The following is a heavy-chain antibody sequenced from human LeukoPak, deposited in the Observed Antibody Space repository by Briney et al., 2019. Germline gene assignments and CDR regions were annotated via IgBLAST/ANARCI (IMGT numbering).Heavy chain of an antibody. CDR3: ARGPASGSNFAWFDP. Sequence: PSETLSLTCAVYGGSLSNYYWSWIRQPPGKGLEWIGETNHSGSTNYSPSLKSRVTISVDMSKNQFSLELSYVTAADTAVYYCARGPASGSNFAWFDPWGQGTLVTVSS. CDR2: TNHSGST. V-gene: IGHV4-34*01. J-gene: IGHJ5*02. CDR1: GGSLSNYY. D-gene: IGHD3-10*01.